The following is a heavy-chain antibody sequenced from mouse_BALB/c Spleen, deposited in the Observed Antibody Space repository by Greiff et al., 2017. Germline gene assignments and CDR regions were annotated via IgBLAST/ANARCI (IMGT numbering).Heavy chain of an antibody. CDR1: GYAFSSYW. CDR2: IYPGDGDT. CDR3: ARGLLRGFAY. D-gene: IGHD1-1*01. J-gene: IGHJ3*01. Sequence: QVQLKESGAELVRPGSSVKISCKASGYAFSSYWMNWVKQRPGQGLEWIGQIYPGDGDTSYNGKFKGKATLTADKSSSTAYMQLSSLTSEDSAVYFCARGLLRGFAYWGQGTLVTVSA. V-gene: IGHV1-80*01.